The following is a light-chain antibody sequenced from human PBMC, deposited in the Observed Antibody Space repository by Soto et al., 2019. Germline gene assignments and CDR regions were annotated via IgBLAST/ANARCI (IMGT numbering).Light chain of an antibody. CDR2: ENN. Sequence: QSVLTQPPSVSAAPGQKVTISCSGSSSNIENNYVSWYQQLPGTAPKLLIYENNRRPLGIPDRFTGYKSGTSATLGITGLQTGNEDDYYCGTWNSSLSGFVFGTGTKVTVL. J-gene: IGLJ1*01. CDR1: SSNIENNY. CDR3: GTWNSSLSGFV. V-gene: IGLV1-51*02.